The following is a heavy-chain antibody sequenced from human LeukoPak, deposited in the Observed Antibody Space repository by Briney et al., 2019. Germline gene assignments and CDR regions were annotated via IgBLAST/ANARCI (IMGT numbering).Heavy chain of an antibody. CDR2: IYYSGST. CDR1: GDSISSGGFY. J-gene: IGHJ4*02. D-gene: IGHD4-17*01. CDR3: ARVGSFGDLYY. Sequence: SETLSLTCTVSGDSISSGGFYWSWIRQHPGKGLEWIGYIYYSGSTYYNPSLKSRVNISVDTSKNQFSLKLGSVTAADTAVYYCARVGSFGDLYYWGQGALVTVSS. V-gene: IGHV4-31*03.